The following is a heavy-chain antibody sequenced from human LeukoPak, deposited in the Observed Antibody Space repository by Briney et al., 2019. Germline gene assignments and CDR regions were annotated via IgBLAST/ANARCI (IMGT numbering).Heavy chain of an antibody. CDR1: GGSINTNNW. D-gene: IGHD3-9*01. V-gene: IGHV4-4*02. Sequence: SETLSLTCAVSGGSINTNNWWSWVRRPLGKGLEWIGEIYHSGNTNYNPSLKSRVTISGDKSKNQFSLRLSSVTAADTAIYYCARARNEILAGYYSFDYWGQGILVTVSS. J-gene: IGHJ4*02. CDR2: IYHSGNT. CDR3: ARARNEILAGYYSFDY.